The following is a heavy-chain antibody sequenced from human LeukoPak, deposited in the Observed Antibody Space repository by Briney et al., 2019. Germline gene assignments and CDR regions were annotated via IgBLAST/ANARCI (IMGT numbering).Heavy chain of an antibody. Sequence: SVKVSCKASGGTFSSYAISWVRQAPGQGLEWLGRIIPIFGTANYAQKFQGRVTITTDESTSTAYMELSSLRSEDTAVYYCARDVRSGGINWFDPWGQGTLVTVSS. CDR3: ARDVRSGGINWFDP. V-gene: IGHV1-69*05. CDR1: GGTFSSYA. J-gene: IGHJ5*02. D-gene: IGHD2-15*01. CDR2: IIPIFGTA.